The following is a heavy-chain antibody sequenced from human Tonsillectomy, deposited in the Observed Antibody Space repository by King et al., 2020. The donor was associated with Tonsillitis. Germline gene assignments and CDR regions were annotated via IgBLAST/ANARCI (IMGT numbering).Heavy chain of an antibody. J-gene: IGHJ4*02. CDR3: AREATGYCSGGSCKLDY. V-gene: IGHV3-13*01. Sequence: VQLVESGGGLVQPGGSLRLSCAASGFTFSNYDMQWFRQATGKVLEWVSAIGIGGATYYPGSAKGRFTISRENAKNSLYLHMNSLGAGDTAVYYCAREATGYCSGGSCKLDYWGQGTLVTVSS. CDR1: GFTFSNYD. D-gene: IGHD2-15*01. CDR2: IGIGGAT.